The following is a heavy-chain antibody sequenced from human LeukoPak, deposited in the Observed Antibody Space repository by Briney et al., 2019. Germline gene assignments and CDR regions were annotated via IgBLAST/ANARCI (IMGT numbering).Heavy chain of an antibody. V-gene: IGHV1-24*01. D-gene: IGHD2-15*01. CDR2: FDPEDGET. CDR3: ATRLRWSDAFDI. Sequence: ASVKVSCKVSGYTLTELSMHWVRQAPGKGLEWMGGFDPEDGETIYAQKFQGRVTMTEDTSTDTAYMELSSLRSEDTAAYYCATRLRWSDAFDIWGQGTMVTVSS. CDR1: GYTLTELS. J-gene: IGHJ3*02.